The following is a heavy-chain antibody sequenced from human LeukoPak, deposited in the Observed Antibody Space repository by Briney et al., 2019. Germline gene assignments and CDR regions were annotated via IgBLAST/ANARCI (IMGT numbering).Heavy chain of an antibody. CDR2: IIPIYGRA. V-gene: IGHV1-69*13. D-gene: IGHD3-3*01. CDR1: GGSFTSYG. CDR3: ATGGAYEFRDDY. J-gene: IGHJ4*02. Sequence: VKVSCKASGGSFTSYGISWVRQAPGQGLEWMGKIIPIYGRANYGQKFQGRVTITADESTTTSYMELSSLTAEDMAVYYCATGGAYEFRDDYWGQGTLVTVSS.